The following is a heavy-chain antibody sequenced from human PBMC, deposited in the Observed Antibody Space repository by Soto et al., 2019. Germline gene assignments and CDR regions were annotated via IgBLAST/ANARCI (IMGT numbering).Heavy chain of an antibody. D-gene: IGHD1-26*01. CDR1: GYTLMNYG. V-gene: IGHV1-18*01. CDR2: ISAYRGNT. Sequence: GASVKVSCKASGYTLMNYGISWVRQAPGQGLEWMGWISAYRGNTNYAQKFQGRVTMTTDTYTSTVYMELRSLRSDDTAVYYCARYTDQWDQRYCDYWGKGSLVTVAS. CDR3: ARYTDQWDQRYCDY. J-gene: IGHJ4*02.